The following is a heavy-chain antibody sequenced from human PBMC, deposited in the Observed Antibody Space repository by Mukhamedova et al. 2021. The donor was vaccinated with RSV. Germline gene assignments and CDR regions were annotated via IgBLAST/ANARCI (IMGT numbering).Heavy chain of an antibody. D-gene: IGHD3-10*02. V-gene: IGHV3-23*01. CDR2: ISGSGGST. CDR3: VLITEGGPIFGELANFDY. Sequence: GLEWVSAISGSGGSTYYADSVKGRFTISRDNSKNTLYLQMNSLRAEDTAVYYCVLITEGGPIFGELANFDYWGQGTLVTVSS. J-gene: IGHJ4*02.